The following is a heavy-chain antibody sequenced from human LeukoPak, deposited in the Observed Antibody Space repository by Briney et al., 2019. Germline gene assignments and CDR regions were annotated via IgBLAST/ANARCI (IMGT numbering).Heavy chain of an antibody. D-gene: IGHD5/OR15-5a*01. CDR1: GGPISSYY. CDR2: IYYSGST. CDR3: ARAAYAGLRGWFDP. J-gene: IGHJ5*02. Sequence: PSETLSLTCTVSGGPISSYYWSSIRQPPGKGLEWIGYIYYSGSTNYNPSLKSRVTISVDTSKNQFSLKLSSVTAADTAVYYCARAAYAGLRGWFDPWGQGTLVTVSS. V-gene: IGHV4-59*01.